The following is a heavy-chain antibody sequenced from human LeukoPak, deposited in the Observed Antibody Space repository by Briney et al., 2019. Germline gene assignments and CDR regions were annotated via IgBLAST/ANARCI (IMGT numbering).Heavy chain of an antibody. V-gene: IGHV4-59*01. Sequence: NPSETLSLTCTLSGGSISTYYWSWVRQPPGKGLEWIGYIYYSGSTNYNPSLKSRVTISVDTSKNQFSLKLSSVTAADTAVYYCARGVNYYGSGSYYSTLYNWFDPWGQGTLVTVSS. J-gene: IGHJ5*02. D-gene: IGHD3-10*01. CDR3: ARGVNYYGSGSYYSTLYNWFDP. CDR1: GGSISTYY. CDR2: IYYSGST.